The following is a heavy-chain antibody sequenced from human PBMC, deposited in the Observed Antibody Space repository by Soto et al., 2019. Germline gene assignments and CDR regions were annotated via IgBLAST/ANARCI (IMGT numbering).Heavy chain of an antibody. CDR1: GGSISSGDYY. CDR3: VRDYDYDTSRNDAFEI. D-gene: IGHD3-22*01. V-gene: IGHV4-31*03. Sequence: QVQLQESGPGLVKPSQTLSLTCTVSGGSISSGDYYWSWIRHHPGKGLEWIGYIYSSGSTYYNPSLRSRVTISADTSKHQFSLRLSSVTAADTAVYYCVRDYDYDTSRNDAFEIWGQGTMVTVSS. CDR2: IYSSGST. J-gene: IGHJ3*02.